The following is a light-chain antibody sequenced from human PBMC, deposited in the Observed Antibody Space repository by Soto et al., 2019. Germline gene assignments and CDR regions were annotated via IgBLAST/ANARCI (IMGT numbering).Light chain of an antibody. Sequence: EIVLTQSPGTLALSPGERVTLSCRASQSVSSNYVAWYQQKPGQAPRLLIHGASSRATGIPDRFSGSGSGAAFALTLSRLEAEDFAVYYCHQYGNAPWTFGQGNKVEIK. CDR2: GAS. V-gene: IGKV3-20*01. J-gene: IGKJ1*01. CDR3: HQYGNAPWT. CDR1: QSVSSNY.